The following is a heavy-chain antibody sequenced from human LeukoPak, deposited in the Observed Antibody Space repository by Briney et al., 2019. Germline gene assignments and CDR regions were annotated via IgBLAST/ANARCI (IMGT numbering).Heavy chain of an antibody. J-gene: IGHJ6*02. CDR2: ISYDGSNK. CDR1: GFTISSYG. D-gene: IGHD1-14*01. Sequence: PGWSLRLSCAASGFTISSYGMHWVRQAPGKGLEWVAVISYDGSNKYYADSVKGRFTISRDNSKNTLYLQMNSLRAEDTAVYYCAKEFRSYYYGMDVWGQGTTVTVSS. V-gene: IGHV3-30*18. CDR3: AKEFRSYYYGMDV.